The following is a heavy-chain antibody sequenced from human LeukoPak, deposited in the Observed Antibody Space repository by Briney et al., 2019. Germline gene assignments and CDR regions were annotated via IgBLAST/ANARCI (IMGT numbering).Heavy chain of an antibody. J-gene: IGHJ4*02. Sequence: SETLSLTCTVSGGPISSYYWSWIRQPPGKGLEWIGYIYYSGSTNYNPSLKSRVTISVDTSKNQFSLKLSSVTAADTAVYYCARDPSMVRGVISNWGQGTLVTVSS. CDR1: GGPISSYY. V-gene: IGHV4-59*12. CDR2: IYYSGST. CDR3: ARDPSMVRGVISN. D-gene: IGHD3-10*01.